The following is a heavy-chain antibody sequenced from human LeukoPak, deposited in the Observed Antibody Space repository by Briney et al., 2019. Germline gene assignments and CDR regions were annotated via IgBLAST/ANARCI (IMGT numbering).Heavy chain of an antibody. D-gene: IGHD3-22*01. CDR3: AKVARYYYDSSYYFDY. CDR1: GFTFSSYA. J-gene: IGHJ4*02. CDR2: ISGSGGST. V-gene: IGHV3-23*01. Sequence: SGGSLRLSCAASGFTFSSYAMSWVRQAPGKGLEWVSAISGSGGSTYYADSVKGRFTISRDNSKNTLYLQMNSLRAEDTAVYYCAKVARYYYDSSYYFDYWGQGTLVTVSS.